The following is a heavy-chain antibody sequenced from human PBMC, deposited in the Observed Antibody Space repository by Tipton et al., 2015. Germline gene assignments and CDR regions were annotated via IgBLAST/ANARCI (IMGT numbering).Heavy chain of an antibody. J-gene: IGHJ4*02. CDR2: IYHSGNT. V-gene: IGHV4-4*02. D-gene: IGHD6-13*01. CDR3: ARDGPYSSPRDFDY. CDR1: GGSISSSNW. Sequence: TLSLTCAVSGGSISSSNWWSWVRQPPGKKLEWIGEIYHSGNTNYNPSLKSRVTISVDKSKNQFSLKLSSVTAADTAVYYCARDGPYSSPRDFDYWGQGTLVTVSS.